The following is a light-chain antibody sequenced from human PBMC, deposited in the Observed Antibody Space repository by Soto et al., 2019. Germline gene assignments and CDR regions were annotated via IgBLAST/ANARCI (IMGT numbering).Light chain of an antibody. J-gene: IGKJ2*01. CDR3: QQYDNLPPYT. CDR1: QDISNY. CDR2: DAC. V-gene: IGKV1-33*01. Sequence: DIQMTQSPSSLSASVGDRVTITCQASQDISNYLNWYQQKPGKAPKLLIYDACNLETVVPSRFSGSGSGTDFTFTISSLQPEDIASYYCQQYDNLPPYTFGQGTKLEIK.